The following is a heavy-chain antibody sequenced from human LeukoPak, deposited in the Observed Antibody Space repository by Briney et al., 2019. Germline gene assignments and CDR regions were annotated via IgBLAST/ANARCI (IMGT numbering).Heavy chain of an antibody. D-gene: IGHD2-15*01. J-gene: IGHJ4*02. CDR1: GYSFINYW. Sequence: GESLKISCKGSGYSFINYWIGWVRQMPDKGLEWMGIIYPGNSDIRYSPSFQGQVTISVDKSINTAYLQWTGLKASDTAIYYCTTGRFCSGGSCSSSFDFWGQGTLLTVPS. V-gene: IGHV5-51*01. CDR3: TTGRFCSGGSCSSSFDF. CDR2: IYPGNSDI.